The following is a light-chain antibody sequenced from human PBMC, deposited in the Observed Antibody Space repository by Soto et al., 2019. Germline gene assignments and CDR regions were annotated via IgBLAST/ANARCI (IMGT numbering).Light chain of an antibody. CDR3: LQDYNYPWT. CDR2: AAS. V-gene: IGKV1-6*01. Sequence: AIQMTQSPSSLSASVGDRVTITCRASQDISDDLGWYQQKPGKAPKVLIFAASNLQSGVPSRFSGSGSGTYFTLTISSLQPEDFATYYCLQDYNYPWTFGQGTKVKIK. J-gene: IGKJ1*01. CDR1: QDISDD.